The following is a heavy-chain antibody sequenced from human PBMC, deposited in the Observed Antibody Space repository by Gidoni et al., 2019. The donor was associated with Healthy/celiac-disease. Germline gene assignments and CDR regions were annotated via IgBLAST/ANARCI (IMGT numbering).Heavy chain of an antibody. CDR3: ARHSFRVGGYFDWLLSYFDY. CDR1: GGSISSSSYY. CDR2: IYYSGST. D-gene: IGHD3-9*01. V-gene: IGHV4-39*01. J-gene: IGHJ4*02. Sequence: QLQLQESGPGLVKPSETLSLTCTVSGGSISSSSYYWGWIRQPPGKGLEWIGSIYYSGSTYYNPSLKSRVTISVDTSKNQFSLKLSSVTAADTAVYYCARHSFRVGGYFDWLLSYFDYWGQGTLVTVSS.